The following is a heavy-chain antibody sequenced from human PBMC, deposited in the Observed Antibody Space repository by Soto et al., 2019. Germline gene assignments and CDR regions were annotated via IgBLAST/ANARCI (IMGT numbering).Heavy chain of an antibody. J-gene: IGHJ4*02. CDR1: GFTVTRNY. CDR2: IHTGGKT. CDR3: ATDGSKRVRGAIVEVFHLEF. V-gene: IGHV3-53*02. Sequence: QLVESGGGLIQPGGSLRLSCAASGFTVTRNYMTWVRLAPGKGLECVSTIHTGGKTYYTDSVKGRFTVSRDESKNTLSLLMSTLRVEDTGVYYCATDGSKRVRGAIVEVFHLEFWGRGTVVTVSS. D-gene: IGHD3-10*01.